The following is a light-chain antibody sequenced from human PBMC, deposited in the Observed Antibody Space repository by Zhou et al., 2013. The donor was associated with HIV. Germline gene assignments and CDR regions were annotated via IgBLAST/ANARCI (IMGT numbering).Light chain of an antibody. J-gene: IGKJ4*01. CDR3: QQYGRSPA. CDR2: GTS. CDR1: QSVASNY. V-gene: IGKV3-20*01. Sequence: EIVLTQSPGTLSLSPGERATLSCRASQSVASNYLAWYQQKPGQAPRLLIYGTSRRATGIPDRFSGSGSGTDFTLTISRLEAEDFEVYYCQQYGRSPAFGGGTEGGGSN.